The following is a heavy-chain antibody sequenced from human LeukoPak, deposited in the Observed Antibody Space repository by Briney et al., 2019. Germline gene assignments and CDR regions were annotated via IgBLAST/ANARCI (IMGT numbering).Heavy chain of an antibody. J-gene: IGHJ4*02. CDR3: ASPPGALDWLFYFDY. V-gene: IGHV3-30*04. CDR1: GFTFSIYA. D-gene: IGHD3/OR15-3a*01. CDR2: ISYDGSNK. Sequence: GGSLRLSCAASGFTFSIYAMHWVRQAPGKGLEWVAVISYDGSNKYYADSVKGRFTISRDNSKNTLYLQMNSLRAEDTAVYYCASPPGALDWLFYFDYWGQGTLVTVSS.